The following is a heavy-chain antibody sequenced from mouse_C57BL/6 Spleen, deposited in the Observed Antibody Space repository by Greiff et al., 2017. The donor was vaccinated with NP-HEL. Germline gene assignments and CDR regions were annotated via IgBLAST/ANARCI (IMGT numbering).Heavy chain of an antibody. CDR1: GYSITSGYY. J-gene: IGHJ4*01. D-gene: IGHD2-3*01. V-gene: IGHV3-6*01. Sequence: EVHLVESGPGLVKPSQSLSLTCSVTGYSITSGYYWNWIRQFPGNKLEWMGYISYDGSNNYNPSLKNRISITRDTSKNQFFLKLNSVTTEDTATYYCARGGDGPSYAMDYWGQGTSVTVSS. CDR3: ARGGDGPSYAMDY. CDR2: ISYDGSN.